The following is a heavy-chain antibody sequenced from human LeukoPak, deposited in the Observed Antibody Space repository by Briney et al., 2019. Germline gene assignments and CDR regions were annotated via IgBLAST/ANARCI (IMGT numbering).Heavy chain of an antibody. Sequence: PSETLSLTCAVYGGSFSGYYWSWIRQPPGKGLEWIGEINHSGSTNYNPSLKSRVTISVDTSKNQFSLKLSSVTAADTAVYYCARGARADPYYDHVWGSYRNDYWGQGTLVTVSS. CDR2: INHSGST. D-gene: IGHD3-16*02. CDR1: GGSFSGYY. J-gene: IGHJ4*02. CDR3: ARGARADPYYDHVWGSYRNDY. V-gene: IGHV4-34*01.